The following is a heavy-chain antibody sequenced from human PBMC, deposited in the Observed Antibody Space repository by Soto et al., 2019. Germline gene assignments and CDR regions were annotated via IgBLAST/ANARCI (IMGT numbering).Heavy chain of an antibody. D-gene: IGHD2-2*01. CDR1: GFTFSSYG. V-gene: IGHV3-30*18. J-gene: IGHJ4*02. CDR2: ISYDGSNK. Sequence: GGSLRLSCAASGFTFSSYGMHWVRQAPGKGLEWVAVISYDGSNKYYAGSVKGRFTISRDNSKNTLYLQMNSLRVEDTAVYYCAKGYHNFDYWGLGTLVTVSS. CDR3: AKGYHNFDY.